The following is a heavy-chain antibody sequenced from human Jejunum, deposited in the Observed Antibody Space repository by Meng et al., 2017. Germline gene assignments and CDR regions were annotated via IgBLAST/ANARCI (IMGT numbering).Heavy chain of an antibody. D-gene: IGHD4/OR15-4a*01. V-gene: IGHV1-2*02. CDR2: INPNSGDT. CDR3: ATLGRQVPPFDY. Sequence: ASVKVSCKASGYTFTAYYIHWVRQTPGQGLEWMGWINPNSGDTNFAQNFQSRFTMTRDTSISTAYMELSRLRSDDTALYYCATLGRQVPPFDYWGQGTLVTVSS. CDR1: GYTFTAYY. J-gene: IGHJ4*02.